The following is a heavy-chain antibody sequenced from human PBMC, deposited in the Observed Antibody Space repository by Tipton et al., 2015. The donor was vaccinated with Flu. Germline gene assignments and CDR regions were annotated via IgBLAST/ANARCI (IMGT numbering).Heavy chain of an antibody. CDR1: GFTFSKYA. Sequence: SLRLSCAASGFTFSKYAMHWVRQAPGRGLEWVAIISADGNMKFYADSMKGRFTISRDNSMSTLLLQLDSLRTEDTATYFCAKDHYTTLVRAKGWDFDSWGLGTLVTVSS. D-gene: IGHD2-2*02. J-gene: IGHJ4*02. CDR3: AKDHYTTLVRAKGWDFDS. V-gene: IGHV3-30*18. CDR2: ISADGNMK.